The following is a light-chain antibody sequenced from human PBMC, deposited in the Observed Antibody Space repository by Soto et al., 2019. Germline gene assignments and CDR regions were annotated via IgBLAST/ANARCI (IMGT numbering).Light chain of an antibody. V-gene: IGKV1-33*01. J-gene: IGKJ5*01. CDR2: AAS. Sequence: DIQMTQSPSSLSASVGDRVTITCRASQSIGSYLNWYQQKPGKAPNFLIYAASNLETGVPSRFSGSGSGTDFTFTISSLQPEDIATYYCQQYDNLPPGITFGQGTRLEIK. CDR1: QSIGSY. CDR3: QQYDNLPPGIT.